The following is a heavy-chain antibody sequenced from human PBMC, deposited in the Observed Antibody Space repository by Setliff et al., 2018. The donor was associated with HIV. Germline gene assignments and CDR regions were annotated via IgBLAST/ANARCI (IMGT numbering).Heavy chain of an antibody. CDR1: GYTFTSYG. J-gene: IGHJ4*02. D-gene: IGHD1-26*01. CDR2: ISTYNGNT. V-gene: IGHV1-18*01. Sequence: ASVKVSCKASGYTFTSYGISWVRQAPGQGLEWMGWISTYNGNTNYAQQLQGRVTMTTDTSTSTAYMELRSLRSDDTAVYYCARGGSIVGASLYYFDYWGQGTLVTVSS. CDR3: ARGGSIVGASLYYFDY.